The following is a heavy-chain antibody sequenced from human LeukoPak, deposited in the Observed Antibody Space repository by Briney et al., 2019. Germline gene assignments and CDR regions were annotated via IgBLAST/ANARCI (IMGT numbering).Heavy chain of an antibody. D-gene: IGHD1-20*01. CDR2: SYASGST. V-gene: IGHV4-4*07. CDR1: GGSINSYY. J-gene: IGHJ4*02. CDR3: ARGSSYNWNVFDY. Sequence: SETLSLTCTVSGGSINSYYWTWIRQPAGKGLEWIGRSYASGSTNYNPSLKSRVTMSVDKSKSQLSLKLSSVTAADTAVYYCARGSSYNWNVFDYWGQGTLVTVSS.